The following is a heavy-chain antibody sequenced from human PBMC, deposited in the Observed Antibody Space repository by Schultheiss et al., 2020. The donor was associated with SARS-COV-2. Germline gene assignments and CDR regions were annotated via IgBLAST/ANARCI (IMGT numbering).Heavy chain of an antibody. Sequence: GESLKISCKASGYTFTSYYMHWVRQAPGQGLEWMGIINPSGGSTSYAQKFQGRVTMTRDTSTSTVYMELSSLRSEDTAVYYCASDSSSWYMPDYWGQGTLVTVSS. CDR3: ASDSSSWYMPDY. V-gene: IGHV1-46*01. CDR1: GYTFTSYY. J-gene: IGHJ4*02. CDR2: INPSGGST. D-gene: IGHD6-13*01.